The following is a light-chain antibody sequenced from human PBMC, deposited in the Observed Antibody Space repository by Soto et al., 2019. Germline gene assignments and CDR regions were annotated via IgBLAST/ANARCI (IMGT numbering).Light chain of an antibody. V-gene: IGKV3-20*01. CDR1: QSVSSN. CDR2: DAS. J-gene: IGKJ1*01. Sequence: EIVMRQSPATLAVSAWERATLSCRASQSVSSNLAWYQQKPGQAPRLLIYDASRRATGIPDRFSGSGSGTDFTLTISRLEPEDFGVYYCQQYDSSPGTFGQGTKVDIK. CDR3: QQYDSSPGT.